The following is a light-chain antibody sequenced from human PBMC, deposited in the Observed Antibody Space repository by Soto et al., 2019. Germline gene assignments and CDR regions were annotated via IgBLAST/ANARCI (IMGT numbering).Light chain of an antibody. CDR2: GNS. CDR3: SAGDDSLSGVG. Sequence: QSVLTQPPSASGTPGPRVTLSCSGSSSNIGYNAVNWYQQLPGKAPKLLMHGNSQRPSGVPDRFSGSKSGTSASLAIIGLRTEDEADYDWSAGDDSLSGVGFGGGTKLTVL. V-gene: IGLV1-47*02. J-gene: IGLJ3*02. CDR1: SSNIGYNA.